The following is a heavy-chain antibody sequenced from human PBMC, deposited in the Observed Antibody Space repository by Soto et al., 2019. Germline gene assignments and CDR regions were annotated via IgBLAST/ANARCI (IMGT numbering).Heavy chain of an antibody. J-gene: IGHJ6*01. CDR1: VGSISIGGYY. D-gene: IGHD3-16*01. Sequence: TSETLSLTCTFSVGSISIGGYYWSWIRQHPGKGLEWIGYIYYSGSTYYNPSLKSRVTISVDTSKNQFSLKLSSVTAADTAVYYCAREDEAHLRAYYYGMDVWGQGTTVTVSS. V-gene: IGHV4-31*03. CDR3: AREDEAHLRAYYYGMDV. CDR2: IYYSGST.